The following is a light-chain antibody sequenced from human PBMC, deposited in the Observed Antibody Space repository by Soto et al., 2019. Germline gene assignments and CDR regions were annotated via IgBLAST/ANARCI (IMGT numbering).Light chain of an antibody. J-gene: IGKJ1*01. CDR1: QGIRND. Sequence: DIQMTQTPSSLSSSVGDGVTITGRAIQGIRNDLGWYQQKPGKAPELLVYAASSLQSGVPSRFSGSGSGTDFTLTISSLQPEDSATYYCQQSYSALVAFGQGTKVDI. CDR3: QQSYSALVA. V-gene: IGKV1-39*01. CDR2: AAS.